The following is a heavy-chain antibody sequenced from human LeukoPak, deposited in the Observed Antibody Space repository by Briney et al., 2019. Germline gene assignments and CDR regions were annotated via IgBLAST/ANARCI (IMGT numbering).Heavy chain of an antibody. D-gene: IGHD3-16*01. Sequence: SETLSLTCSVSGDSISLSFYYWGWIRQPPGKGLEWIGSIYYSGSTYYNPSLKSRVTISVDTSKNQFSLKLSSVTAADTAVYYCARPWGDYFDYWGQGTLVTVSS. V-gene: IGHV4-39*01. CDR3: ARPWGDYFDY. J-gene: IGHJ4*02. CDR2: IYYSGST. CDR1: GDSISLSFYY.